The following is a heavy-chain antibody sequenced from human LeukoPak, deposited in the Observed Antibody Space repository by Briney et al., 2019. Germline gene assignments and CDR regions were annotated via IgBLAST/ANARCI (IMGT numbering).Heavy chain of an antibody. CDR2: ISGSGGST. CDR1: GFTFSIYA. Sequence: GGSLRLSCAASGFTFSIYAMSWVRQAPGKGLEWVSAISGSGGSTYYADSVKGRFTISRDNSKNTLYLQMNSLRAEDTAVYYCAKEKIFDYYDSSGYYDIWGQGTMVTVSS. V-gene: IGHV3-23*01. CDR3: AKEKIFDYYDSSGYYDI. J-gene: IGHJ3*02. D-gene: IGHD3-22*01.